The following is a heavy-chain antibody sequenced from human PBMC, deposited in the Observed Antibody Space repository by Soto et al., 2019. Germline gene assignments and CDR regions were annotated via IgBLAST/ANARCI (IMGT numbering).Heavy chain of an antibody. CDR1: GASVSSGGW. CDR2: IYHSGST. V-gene: IGHV4-4*02. CDR3: TKKTGGMNFGFQS. Sequence: QVQLQESGPGLVEPSGTLSLTCTVSGASVSSGGWWTWLRQPPGKGLEWIGEIYHSGSTNYNPSLKRPVSISPDNSKNQVPLRLNYVAAADKALYYCTKKTGGMNFGFQSWGQGTLVTVSS. J-gene: IGHJ4*02. D-gene: IGHD3-16*01.